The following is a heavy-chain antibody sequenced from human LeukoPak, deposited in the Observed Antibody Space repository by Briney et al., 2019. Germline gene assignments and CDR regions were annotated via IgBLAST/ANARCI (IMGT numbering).Heavy chain of an antibody. D-gene: IGHD2-2*01. CDR2: ISGSGGST. CDR1: GFTFCSYA. Sequence: GGSLRLSCAASGFTFCSYAVIWLRQAPGKGLECVSDISGSGGSTYCAVSEKGRFTISRDNSENTLYLQVRSQSAEDTAVYYCARGGDWDIVVVPAAIDYWRQGTLVTVSS. V-gene: IGHV3-23*01. CDR3: ARGGDWDIVVVPAAIDY. J-gene: IGHJ4*02.